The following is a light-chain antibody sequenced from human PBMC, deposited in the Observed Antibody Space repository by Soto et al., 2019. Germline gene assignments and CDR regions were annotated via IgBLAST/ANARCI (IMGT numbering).Light chain of an antibody. J-gene: IGKJ1*01. CDR2: GAS. V-gene: IGKV3-20*01. CDR1: QSVSSSY. CDR3: QQYGSSPPWT. Sequence: EIVLTQSPGTLSLSPGERATLSCRASQSVSSSYFAWYQQKPGQAPRLLMYGASSRATGIPDRFSSSGSGTDVTLIISRLEPEDFAVYYCQQYGSSPPWTFGQGTKVEIK.